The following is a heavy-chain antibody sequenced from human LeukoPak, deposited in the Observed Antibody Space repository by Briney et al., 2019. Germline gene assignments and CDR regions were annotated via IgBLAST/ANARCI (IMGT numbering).Heavy chain of an antibody. Sequence: GESLKISCMASGYSFTTYWIGWVRQMPGKGLEWMGIIYPGDSDTRYSPSFQGQVTISADKSISTVYLQWSSLKASDTAKYYCAASIGTAAGTLDYWGQGTLVTVSS. J-gene: IGHJ4*02. V-gene: IGHV5-51*01. CDR2: IYPGDSDT. D-gene: IGHD6-13*01. CDR3: AASIGTAAGTLDY. CDR1: GYSFTTYW.